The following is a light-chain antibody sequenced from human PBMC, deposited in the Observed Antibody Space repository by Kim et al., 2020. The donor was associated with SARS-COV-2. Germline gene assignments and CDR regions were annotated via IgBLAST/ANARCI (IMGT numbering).Light chain of an antibody. CDR3: AAWDDRLSGHVV. V-gene: IGLV1-47*01. Sequence: RVTISGSGSSSNIGSNYVYWYQQFPGTAPKLLIYRNDQRPSGVPDRFSGSKSGTSGSLAISGLRSEDEADYYCAAWDDRLSGHVVFGGGTQLTVL. CDR2: RND. J-gene: IGLJ2*01. CDR1: SSNIGSNY.